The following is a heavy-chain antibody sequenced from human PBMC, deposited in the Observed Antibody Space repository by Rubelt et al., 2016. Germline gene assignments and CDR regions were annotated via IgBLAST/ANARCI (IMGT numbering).Heavy chain of an antibody. CDR3: ASAVGYQNQGNFQH. V-gene: IGHV4-59*01. CDR2: GST. D-gene: IGHD3-16*02. J-gene: IGHJ1*01. Sequence: GSTNYNPSLKSRVTISVDTSKNQFSLKLSSVTAADTAVYYCASAVGYQNQGNFQHWGQGTLVTVSS.